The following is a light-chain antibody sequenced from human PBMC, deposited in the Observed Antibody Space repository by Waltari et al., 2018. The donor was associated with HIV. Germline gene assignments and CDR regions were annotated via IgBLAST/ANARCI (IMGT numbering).Light chain of an antibody. CDR1: QSVLYSSNNKNY. CDR2: WAS. J-gene: IGKJ1*01. Sequence: DIVMTQSPDFLAVSLHERATINCQSSQSVLYSSNNKNYLAWYQQKPGQPPKLLIYWASTRESGVPDRFSGSGSGTDFTLTISSLQAEDVAVYYCQQYYSTPRPFGQGTKVEIK. CDR3: QQYYSTPRP. V-gene: IGKV4-1*01.